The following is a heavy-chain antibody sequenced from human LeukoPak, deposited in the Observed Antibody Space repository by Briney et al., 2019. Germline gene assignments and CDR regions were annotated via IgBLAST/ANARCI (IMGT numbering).Heavy chain of an antibody. CDR2: ISWNSGSI. D-gene: IGHD3-10*01. CDR3: ARDGEYSYGSRLRFDY. J-gene: IGHJ4*02. CDR1: GFTFDDYA. V-gene: IGHV3-9*01. Sequence: HPGGSLRLSCIASGFTFDDYAMHWVRQAPGKGLEWVSGISWNSGSIGYADSVKGRFTISRDNAKNSLYLQMNSLRSDDTAVYYCARDGEYSYGSRLRFDYWGQGTLVTVSS.